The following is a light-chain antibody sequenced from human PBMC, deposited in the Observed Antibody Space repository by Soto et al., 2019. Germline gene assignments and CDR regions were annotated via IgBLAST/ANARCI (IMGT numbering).Light chain of an antibody. V-gene: IGLV1-44*01. Sequence: QSVLTQPPSASGTPGQRVTISCSGSSSNIGSNTVNWYQQLPGTAPKLLIYSNNQRPSGVPDRLSGSTSGTSASLATSGLQSEDEADYYCAAWDDSLNGVVFGGGTKVTVL. CDR2: SNN. J-gene: IGLJ2*01. CDR3: AAWDDSLNGVV. CDR1: SSNIGSNT.